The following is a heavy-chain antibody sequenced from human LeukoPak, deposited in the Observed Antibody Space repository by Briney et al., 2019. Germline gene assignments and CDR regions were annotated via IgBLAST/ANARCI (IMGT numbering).Heavy chain of an antibody. CDR3: ARAPGQLSYFDY. D-gene: IGHD5-18*01. CDR2: IYYSGST. Sequence: SETLSLTCTVSGGSISSGGYYWSWIRQHPGNGLEWIGYIYYSGSTYYNPSLKSRVTISVDTSKNQYSLKLSYVTAADTAVYYCARAPGQLSYFDYWGQGTLVTVSS. J-gene: IGHJ4*02. CDR1: GGSISSGGYY. V-gene: IGHV4-31*03.